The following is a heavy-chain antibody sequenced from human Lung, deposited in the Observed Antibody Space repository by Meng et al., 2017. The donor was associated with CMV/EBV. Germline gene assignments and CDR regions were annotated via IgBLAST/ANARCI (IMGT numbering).Heavy chain of an antibody. CDR3: ARGGPCSNGVCSDYGMDV. J-gene: IGHJ6*02. D-gene: IGHD2-8*01. Sequence: GGSXRLSCAASGFTFSGYWMNWVRQTPGKGLEWVANIKQDGSDKYYADSVKGRFTISRDNAENSLYLQMNSLRAEDTAIYYCARGGPCSNGVCSDYGMDVWXQGTTVTVSS. CDR2: IKQDGSDK. CDR1: GFTFSGYW. V-gene: IGHV3-7*01.